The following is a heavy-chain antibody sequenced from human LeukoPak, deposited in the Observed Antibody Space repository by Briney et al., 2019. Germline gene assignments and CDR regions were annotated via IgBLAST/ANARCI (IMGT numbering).Heavy chain of an antibody. CDR1: GFTFSSYW. J-gene: IGHJ4*02. Sequence: GGSLRLSCAASGFTFSSYWMHWVRQAPGKGLVWVSRINSDGSSTSYADSVKGRFTISRDNAKNTLYLQMNSLRAEDTAVYYCAREGGYCSGGSCPIDYWGQGTLVTVSS. D-gene: IGHD2-15*01. V-gene: IGHV3-74*01. CDR3: AREGGYCSGGSCPIDY. CDR2: INSDGSST.